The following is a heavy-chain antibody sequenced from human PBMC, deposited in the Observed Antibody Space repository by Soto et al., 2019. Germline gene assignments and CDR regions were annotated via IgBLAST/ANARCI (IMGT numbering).Heavy chain of an antibody. CDR3: ARERFSGSYRWSYYYGMDV. CDR1: GGTFSSYA. V-gene: IGHV1-69*13. CDR2: IIPIFGTA. J-gene: IGHJ6*02. Sequence: GASVKVSCKASGGTFSSYAISWVRQAPGQGLEWMGGIIPIFGTANYAQKFQGRVTITADESTSTAYMELSSLRSEDTAVYYCARERFSGSYRWSYYYGMDVWGQGTTVTVS. D-gene: IGHD1-26*01.